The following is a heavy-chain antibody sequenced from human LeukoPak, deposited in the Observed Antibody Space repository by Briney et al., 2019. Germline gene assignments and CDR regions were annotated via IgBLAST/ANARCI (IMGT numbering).Heavy chain of an antibody. D-gene: IGHD6-13*01. J-gene: IGHJ3*02. CDR3: ARSQDAAAVYDAFDI. V-gene: IGHV3-21*01. CDR1: GFTFSSYS. CDR2: ISSSSSYI. Sequence: GGSLRLSCAASGFTFSSYSMNWVRQAPGKGLEWVSSISSSSSYIYYADSVKGRFTISRDNAKNSLYLQMNSLRAEDTAVYYCARSQDAAAVYDAFDIWGQGTMVTVSS.